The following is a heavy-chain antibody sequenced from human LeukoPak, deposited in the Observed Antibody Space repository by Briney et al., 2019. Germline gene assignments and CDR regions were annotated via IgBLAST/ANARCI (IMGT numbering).Heavy chain of an antibody. CDR3: VRTEGFDP. V-gene: IGHV3-30*03. CDR2: ISYDGSNK. Sequence: GGSLRLSCEASGFTFSSYGMHWVRQAPGKGLEWVAVISYDGSNKYYGDSVKGRFTISRDNAKNSLYLQMDSLTADDTAFYYCVRTEGFDPWGQGTLVTVSS. J-gene: IGHJ5*02. CDR1: GFTFSSYG.